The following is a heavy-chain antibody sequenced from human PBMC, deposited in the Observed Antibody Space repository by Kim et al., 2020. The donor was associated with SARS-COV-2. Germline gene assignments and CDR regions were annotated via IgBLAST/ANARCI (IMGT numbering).Heavy chain of an antibody. J-gene: IGHJ6*02. D-gene: IGHD1-26*01. CDR3: AKVEYYHSPYYYGMDV. Sequence: DAGKGRFTISRDNSKNTVDLQMNSLRAEDTAVYYCAKVEYYHSPYYYGMDVWGQGTTVTVSS. V-gene: IGHV3-30*02.